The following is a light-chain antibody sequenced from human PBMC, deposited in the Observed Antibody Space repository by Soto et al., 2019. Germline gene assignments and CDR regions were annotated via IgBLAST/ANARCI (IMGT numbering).Light chain of an antibody. Sequence: DIQMTQSPASLSASVGDRVTFTCRASQDIAIYLAWYQQKPGEAPNLLIHTASTLHGGVPSRFSGSGSGTKFTLTIASLQPEDFATYYCQQYETFSGTFGQGTKVDIK. J-gene: IGKJ1*01. CDR3: QQYETFSGT. CDR1: QDIAIY. V-gene: IGKV1-9*01. CDR2: TAS.